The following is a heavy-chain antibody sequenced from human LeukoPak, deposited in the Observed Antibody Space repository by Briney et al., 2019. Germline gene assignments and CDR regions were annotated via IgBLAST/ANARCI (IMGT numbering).Heavy chain of an antibody. CDR1: GYTFTSYG. V-gene: IGHV1-69*04. Sequence: SVKVSCKASGYTFTSYGISWVRQAPGQGLEWMGRIIPILGIANYAQKFQGRVTITADKSTSTAYMELSSLRSEDTAVYYCARDTSYCSGGSCYSDFDYWGQGTLVTVSS. CDR2: IIPILGIA. D-gene: IGHD2-15*01. J-gene: IGHJ4*02. CDR3: ARDTSYCSGGSCYSDFDY.